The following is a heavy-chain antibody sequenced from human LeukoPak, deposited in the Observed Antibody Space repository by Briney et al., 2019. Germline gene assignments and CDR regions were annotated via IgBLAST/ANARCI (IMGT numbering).Heavy chain of an antibody. V-gene: IGHV4-59*01. J-gene: IGHJ4*02. D-gene: IGHD3-22*01. CDR2: IYYSGST. CDR1: GGSISSYY. CDR3: ARDPCGYYDSSGYYSHVGYFDY. Sequence: PSETLSLTCTVSGGSISSYYWSWIRQPPGKGLEWIGYIYYSGSTNYNPSLKSRVTISVDTSKNQFSLKLSSVTAADTAVYYCARDPCGYYDSSGYYSHVGYFDYWGQGTLVTVSS.